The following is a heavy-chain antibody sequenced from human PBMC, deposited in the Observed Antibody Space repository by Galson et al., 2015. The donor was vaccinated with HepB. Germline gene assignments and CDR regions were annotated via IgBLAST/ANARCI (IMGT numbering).Heavy chain of an antibody. CDR1: GYSFSNYW. CDR3: ARHDIGRHFDQ. V-gene: IGHV5-10-1*01. CDR2: INPFDSYT. D-gene: IGHD5-12*01. J-gene: IGHJ4*02. Sequence: QSGAEVKKPGESLRISCEASGYSFSNYWITWVRQLPGKGLECMGRINPFDSYTKYSPTFQGHVTISVDRSINTAYLQWDSLKASDTAIYYCARHDIGRHFDQWGRGTLVTVSS.